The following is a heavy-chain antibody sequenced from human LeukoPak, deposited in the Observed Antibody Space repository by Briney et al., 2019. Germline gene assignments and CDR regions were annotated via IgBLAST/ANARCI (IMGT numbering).Heavy chain of an antibody. CDR2: INHNGNVN. J-gene: IGHJ6*02. CDR1: GFTFSRFG. Sequence: GGSLRLSCAASGFTFSRFGMNWARQAPGKGLEWVASINHNGNVNYYVDSVKGRFTISRDNAKNSLYLQMSNLRAEDTAVYFCARGGGLDVWGQGATVTVSS. D-gene: IGHD3-16*01. V-gene: IGHV3-7*03. CDR3: ARGGGLDV.